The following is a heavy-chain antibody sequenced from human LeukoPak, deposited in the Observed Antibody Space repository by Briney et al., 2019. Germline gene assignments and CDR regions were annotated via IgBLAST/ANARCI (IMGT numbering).Heavy chain of an antibody. D-gene: IGHD2-2*02. CDR1: GFNFNNYW. Sequence: GGSLRLSCAASGFNFNNYWMSWLRQAPGKGLEWVANIKDDGSEEYYVDSVKGRFTMSKDDARKSLYLQMSSLRVEDTALYYCAKDRANWAIDDWGQGTQVTVSS. V-gene: IGHV3-7*01. CDR2: IKDDGSEE. CDR3: AKDRANWAIDD. J-gene: IGHJ4*02.